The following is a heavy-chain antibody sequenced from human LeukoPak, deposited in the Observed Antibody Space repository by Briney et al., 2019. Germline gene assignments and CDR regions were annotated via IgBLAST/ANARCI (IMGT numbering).Heavy chain of an antibody. V-gene: IGHV4-59*01. J-gene: IGHJ6*02. CDR2: IYYSGSA. D-gene: IGHD2-2*01. CDR3: ARGGYCTSTSCYEGLDV. Sequence: SETLSLTCTVSGGSITSYYWSWIRQPPGKGLEWIGYIYYSGSANYNPSLKSRVTISVDTSKNQFSLNLSSVTAADTAVYFCARGGYCTSTSCYEGLDVWGQGTTVTVSS. CDR1: GGSITSYY.